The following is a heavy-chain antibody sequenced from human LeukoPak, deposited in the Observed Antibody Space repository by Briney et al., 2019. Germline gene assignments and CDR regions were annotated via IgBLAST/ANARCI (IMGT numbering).Heavy chain of an antibody. D-gene: IGHD6-19*01. Sequence: GGSLRLSCAASGFTFSPYSMNWVRQAPGKGLEWVSYISSSSSTIYYADSVKGRFTISRDNAKNSLYLQMNSLRDEDTAVYYCAKHFHGYSSGPDGYYWGQGTLVTVSS. CDR1: GFTFSPYS. CDR3: AKHFHGYSSGPDGYY. J-gene: IGHJ4*02. V-gene: IGHV3-48*02. CDR2: ISSSSSTI.